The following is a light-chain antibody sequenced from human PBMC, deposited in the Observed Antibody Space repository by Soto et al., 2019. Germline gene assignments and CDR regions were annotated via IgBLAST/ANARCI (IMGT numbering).Light chain of an antibody. J-gene: IGLJ1*01. CDR1: SSDVGAYNY. V-gene: IGLV2-14*01. CDR3: SSYSTSFFYV. CDR2: GVT. Sequence: QSVLTQPASVSGSPGQSITISCTGTSSDVGAYNYVSWYQQHPGEAPKLIIDGVTNRPSGVSYRFSGSKSDYTASLTISGLQAEDEADYYCSSYSTSFFYVFGTGTKVTAL.